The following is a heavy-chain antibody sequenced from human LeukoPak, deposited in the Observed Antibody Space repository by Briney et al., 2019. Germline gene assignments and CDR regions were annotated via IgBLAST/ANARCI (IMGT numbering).Heavy chain of an antibody. CDR3: AKEVAAAGYYFDY. CDR1: GFTFSSYG. Sequence: PGGSLRLSCAASGFTFSSYGMHWVRQAPGKGLEWVAFIRYDGSNKYYADSVKGRFTISRDNSKNTLYLQMNSLRAEDTAVYYCAKEVAAAGYYFDYWGQGTLVTVSS. V-gene: IGHV3-30*02. D-gene: IGHD6-13*01. CDR2: IRYDGSNK. J-gene: IGHJ4*02.